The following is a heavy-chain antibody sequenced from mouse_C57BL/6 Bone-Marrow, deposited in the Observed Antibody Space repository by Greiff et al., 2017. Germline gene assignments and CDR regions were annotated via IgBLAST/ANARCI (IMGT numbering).Heavy chain of an antibody. CDR3: ARLGYYGSHWYFDV. D-gene: IGHD1-1*01. J-gene: IGHJ1*03. V-gene: IGHV1-54*01. CDR2: INPGSGGT. CDR1: GYAFTNYL. Sequence: VQLQQSGAELVRPGTSVKVSCKASGYAFTNYLIEWVKQRPGQGLEWIGVINPGSGGTNYNEKFKGKATLTADKSSSTAYMQLSSLTSEDSAVYFCARLGYYGSHWYFDVWGTGTTVTVSS.